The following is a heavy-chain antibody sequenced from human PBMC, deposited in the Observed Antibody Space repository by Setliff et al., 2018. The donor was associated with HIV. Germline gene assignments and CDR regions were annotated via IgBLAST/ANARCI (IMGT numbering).Heavy chain of an antibody. D-gene: IGHD2-21*01. V-gene: IGHV1-2*02. CDR3: ARMVVINRVPFHHDL. CDR1: GYRFTDYY. CDR2: INPNSGGT. Sequence: GASVKVSCKASGYRFTDYYIHWVRQAPGQGLEWMGWINPNSGGTNYAQKFQGRVTMTRDTSISTAHLQLSGLKSDDTAVYYCARMVVINRVPFHHDLWGQGTLVTVSS. J-gene: IGHJ5*02.